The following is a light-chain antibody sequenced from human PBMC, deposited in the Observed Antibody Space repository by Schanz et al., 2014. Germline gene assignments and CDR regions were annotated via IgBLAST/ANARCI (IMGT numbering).Light chain of an antibody. J-gene: IGKJ2*01. Sequence: EIVLTQSPGTLSLSPGERATLSCRASQSVSSTYIAWYQQKPGQAPRLLIYRASTRAPGIPARFSGSGSGTEFTLTISGLLPDDFATYFCQQFHTYPYTFGQGTKLEIK. CDR3: QQFHTYPYT. CDR2: RAS. CDR1: QSVSSTY. V-gene: IGKV3-20*01.